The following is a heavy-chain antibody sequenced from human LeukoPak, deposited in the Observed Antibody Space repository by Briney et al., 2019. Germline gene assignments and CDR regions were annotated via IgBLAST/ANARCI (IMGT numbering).Heavy chain of an antibody. V-gene: IGHV1-46*01. CDR3: ARRDGSGSYYVREPSYYYYGMDV. CDR2: INPSGGST. Sequence: ASVKVSCKASGGTFSSYAISWVRQAPGQGLEWMGIINPSGGSTSYAQKFQGRVTMTRDTSTSTVYMELSSLRSEDTAVYYCARRDGSGSYYVREPSYYYYGMDVWGQGTTVTVSS. D-gene: IGHD3-10*01. J-gene: IGHJ6*02. CDR1: GGTFSSYA.